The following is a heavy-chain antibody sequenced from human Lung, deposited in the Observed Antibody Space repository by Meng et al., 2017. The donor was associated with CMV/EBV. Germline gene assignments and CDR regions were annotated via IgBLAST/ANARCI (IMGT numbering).Heavy chain of an antibody. CDR3: AKDWSRYCTSTSCYKPWCDP. Sequence: GGSXRLSCAASAFTFSNYGMSWVRRAPGRGLEWVSGISAGGGSTYYADSVKGRFTVSRDNSKNTLYLQMNSLRAEDTAVYYCAKDWSRYCTSTSCYKPWCDPWXQGTXVTVSS. V-gene: IGHV3-23*01. CDR1: AFTFSNYG. CDR2: ISAGGGST. J-gene: IGHJ5*02. D-gene: IGHD2-2*01.